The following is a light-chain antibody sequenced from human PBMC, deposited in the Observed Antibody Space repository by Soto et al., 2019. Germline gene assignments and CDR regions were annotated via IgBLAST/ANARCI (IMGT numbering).Light chain of an antibody. Sequence: EIVLTQSPGTLSLSPGEIATLSCRASQSVSSSYLVWYQQKAGQAPRLLIYGASSRATGIPDRFSGSGSGTEFTPTMSRLEPEDFALYCSRQYVHSLYTLGQGTKREIK. J-gene: IGKJ2*01. CDR1: QSVSSSY. V-gene: IGKV3-20*01. CDR3: RQYVHSLYT. CDR2: GAS.